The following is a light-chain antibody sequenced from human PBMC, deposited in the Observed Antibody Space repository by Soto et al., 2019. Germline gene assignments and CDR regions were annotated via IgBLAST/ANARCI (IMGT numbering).Light chain of an antibody. CDR2: DTS. V-gene: IGKV3-15*01. J-gene: IGKJ4*01. CDR1: QGIGDN. Sequence: EVVMTQSPATLSVSRGEGATLSCRASQGIGDNLAWYQHKPGQTPRLLIYDTSTRATGVPARFSGSRSGTEFTLTINSLQSEDFAVYYCQRYNNWPLTFGGGTKVDIK. CDR3: QRYNNWPLT.